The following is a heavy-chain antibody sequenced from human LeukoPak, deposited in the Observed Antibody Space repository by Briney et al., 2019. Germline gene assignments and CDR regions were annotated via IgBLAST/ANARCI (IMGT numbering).Heavy chain of an antibody. CDR2: TFFSGTT. CDR1: GDSSGSYY. Sequence: SETLSLTCTVSGDSSGSYYWNWIRQPPGKGLEWIGYTFFSGTTNYNPSLKSRVTISVDTSKNQFSLKLSSVTAADTAVYYCARVRDSSGFVSLGPYYFDYWGQGTLVTVSS. CDR3: ARVRDSSGFVSLGPYYFDY. V-gene: IGHV4-59*01. D-gene: IGHD6-19*01. J-gene: IGHJ4*02.